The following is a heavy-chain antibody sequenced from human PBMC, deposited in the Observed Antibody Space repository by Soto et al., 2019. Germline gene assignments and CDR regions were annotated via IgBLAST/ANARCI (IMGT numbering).Heavy chain of an antibody. J-gene: IGHJ4*02. Sequence: GASVKVSCKASGGTFSSYTISWVRQAPGQGLEWMGGIIPIFGTANYAQKFQGRVTITADESTSTAYMELNNLRVEDTAVYYCAKDAVSFDGVWLAHVWGQGTVVTVSS. CDR1: GGTFSSYT. CDR3: AKDAVSFDGVWLAHV. CDR2: IIPIFGTA. V-gene: IGHV1-69*13. D-gene: IGHD3-9*01.